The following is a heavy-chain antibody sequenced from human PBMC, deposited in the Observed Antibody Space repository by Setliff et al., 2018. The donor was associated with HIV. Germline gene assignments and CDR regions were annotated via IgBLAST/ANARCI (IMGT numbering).Heavy chain of an antibody. Sequence: PSETLSLTCTVSGGSIGSSSYYWGWIRQPPGKGLEWIGSIYYSGSTYYNPSLKSRVTMSVDTSKNQFSLKLYSVTAADTAVYYCATSRVVVLRFDPWGQGTLVTVSS. CDR2: IYYSGST. V-gene: IGHV4-39*07. D-gene: IGHD3-22*01. J-gene: IGHJ5*02. CDR1: GGSIGSSSYY. CDR3: ATSRVVVLRFDP.